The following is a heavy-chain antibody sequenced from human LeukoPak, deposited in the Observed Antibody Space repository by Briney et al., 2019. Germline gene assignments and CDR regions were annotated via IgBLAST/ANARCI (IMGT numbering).Heavy chain of an antibody. CDR3: ARKVGYRTASSSRFGY. J-gene: IGHJ4*02. CDR1: GGSFSGYY. CDR2: INHSGST. V-gene: IGHV4-34*01. D-gene: IGHD6-13*01. Sequence: SETLSLTCAVYGGSFSGYYWSWIRQPPGKGLEWIGEINHSGSTNYNPSLKSRVTISVDTSKNQFSLKLSSVTAADTAVYYCARKVGYRTASSSRFGYWGQGTLVTVSS.